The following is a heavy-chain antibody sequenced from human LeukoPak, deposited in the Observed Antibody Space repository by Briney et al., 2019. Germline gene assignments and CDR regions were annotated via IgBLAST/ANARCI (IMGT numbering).Heavy chain of an antibody. D-gene: IGHD3-16*01. CDR1: GFTLSSYC. CDR2: INQDGSEK. Sequence: GGTLRLSCAASGFTLSSYCMSGVREAPGKGLEWVVNINQDGSEKYYVDSVKGRFTISRDNAKNSLYLQMNSLRAEDTALYYCASGRQLGYWGQGTLVTVSS. J-gene: IGHJ4*02. V-gene: IGHV3-7*01. CDR3: ASGRQLGY.